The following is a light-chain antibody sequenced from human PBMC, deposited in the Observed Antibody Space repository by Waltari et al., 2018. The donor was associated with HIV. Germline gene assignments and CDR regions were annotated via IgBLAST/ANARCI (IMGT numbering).Light chain of an antibody. CDR2: RAS. Sequence: DVQMTQSPSNLSASVGDTVLITCRASQSIDNWLAWYLQKPGRAPKLLLSRASILESGVSSRFSGSGSGTEFTLTIRSLQPDDIGTYYCQQYSTHYGFGQGTRVE. J-gene: IGKJ2*01. CDR3: QQYSTHYG. V-gene: IGKV1-5*03. CDR1: QSIDNW.